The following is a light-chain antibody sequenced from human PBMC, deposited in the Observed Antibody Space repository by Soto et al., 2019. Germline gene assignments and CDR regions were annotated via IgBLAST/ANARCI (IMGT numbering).Light chain of an antibody. CDR3: QHYNSYSEA. Sequence: IQMTESPSILFASVGERVTITCRASQSISSWLAWYQQKPGKAPKLLIYDASSLESGVPSRFSGSGSGTEFTLTISSLQPDDFATYYCQHYNSYSEAFGQGPKVDIK. V-gene: IGKV1-5*01. J-gene: IGKJ1*01. CDR2: DAS. CDR1: QSISSW.